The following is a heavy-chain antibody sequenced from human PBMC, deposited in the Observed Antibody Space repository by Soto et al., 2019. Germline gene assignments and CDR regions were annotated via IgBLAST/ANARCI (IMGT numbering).Heavy chain of an antibody. Sequence: QVQLVQSGAEVKKPGASVKVSCKASGYTFTSYGISWVRQAPGQGLEWMGWISAYNGNTNYAQKLQGRVTMTTDTSTSTAYMELRSLRSDDTAVYYCARGSECGGDCYYFHVHSGMDVWGQGTTVTVSS. CDR2: ISAYNGNT. D-gene: IGHD2-21*02. CDR3: ARGSECGGDCYYFHVHSGMDV. J-gene: IGHJ6*02. CDR1: GYTFTSYG. V-gene: IGHV1-18*01.